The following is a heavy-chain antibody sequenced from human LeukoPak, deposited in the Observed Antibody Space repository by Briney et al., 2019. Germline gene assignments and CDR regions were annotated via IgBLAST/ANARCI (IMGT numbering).Heavy chain of an antibody. J-gene: IGHJ4*02. CDR2: INPNSGGT. CDR3: ARVLRYYDILSKPFDY. V-gene: IGHV1-2*02. CDR1: GYTFSGYY. D-gene: IGHD3-9*01. Sequence: ASVKVSCKASGYTFSGYYIHWVRQAPGHGLEWMGWINPNSGGTSYAQKFQGRVTLTRDTSINTAYMELSRLRSDDTAVYYCARVLRYYDILSKPFDYWGQGTLVTVSS.